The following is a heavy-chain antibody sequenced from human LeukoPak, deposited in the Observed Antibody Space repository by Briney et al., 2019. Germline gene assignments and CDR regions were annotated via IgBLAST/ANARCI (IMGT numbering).Heavy chain of an antibody. Sequence: SETLSLTCTVSGGSNNSYYWSRIRQPPGKGLEWIGYTHPSGNTNYSPSLKSRVTISIDTSRNQFSLKLSSVTAADTAVYYCARKAPKKGWFDPWGQGTLVTVSS. CDR1: GGSNNSYY. J-gene: IGHJ5*02. CDR3: ARKAPKKGWFDP. CDR2: THPSGNT. V-gene: IGHV4-4*09.